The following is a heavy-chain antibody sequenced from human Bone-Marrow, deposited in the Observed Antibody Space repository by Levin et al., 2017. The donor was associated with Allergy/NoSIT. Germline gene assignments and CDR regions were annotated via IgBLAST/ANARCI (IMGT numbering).Heavy chain of an antibody. CDR1: GASVTSDHW. V-gene: IGHV4/OR15-8*02. Sequence: SETLSLTCVVSGASVTSDHWWSWLRQSPGKGLEWIGEIFHRGLTSYNPSLKNRGTISMDKSKNQFTLTVTSVTAADTAVYFCARGGRPIDYWGQGTLVTVS. CDR3: ARGGRPIDY. CDR2: IFHRGLT. J-gene: IGHJ4*02.